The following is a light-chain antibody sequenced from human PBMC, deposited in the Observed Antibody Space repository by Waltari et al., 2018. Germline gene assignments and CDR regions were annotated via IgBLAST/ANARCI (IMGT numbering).Light chain of an antibody. J-gene: IGLJ1*01. CDR3: SSYTSSSTLYV. V-gene: IGLV2-14*03. Sequence: QSALTQPASVSGSPGQSITISCTGTSSDVGGYNYVSWYQQHPGKAPKLRIDDVSNRPSLFSSRFSGSKSGNPASLTISGLQSADEADYYCSSYTSSSTLYVFGTGTKVTVL. CDR1: SSDVGGYNY. CDR2: DVS.